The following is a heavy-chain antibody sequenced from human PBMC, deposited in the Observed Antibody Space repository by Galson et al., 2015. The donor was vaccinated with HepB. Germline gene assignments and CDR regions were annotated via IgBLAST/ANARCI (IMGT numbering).Heavy chain of an antibody. V-gene: IGHV3-30*18. CDR2: ISYDGSNK. Sequence: SLRLSCAASGFTFSSYGMHWVRQAPGKGLEWVAVISYDGSNKYYADSVKGRFTISRDNSKNTLYLQMNSLRAEDTAVYYCAKDYYDSSGYFFSGRDYWGQGTLVTVSS. CDR1: GFTFSSYG. J-gene: IGHJ4*02. D-gene: IGHD3-22*01. CDR3: AKDYYDSSGYFFSGRDY.